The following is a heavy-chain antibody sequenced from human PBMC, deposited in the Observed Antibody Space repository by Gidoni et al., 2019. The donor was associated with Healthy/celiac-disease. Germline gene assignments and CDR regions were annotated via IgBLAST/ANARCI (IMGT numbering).Heavy chain of an antibody. V-gene: IGHV4-61*02. J-gene: IGHJ5*02. D-gene: IGHD6-6*01. CDR2: IYTSGST. Sequence: QVQLQESGPGLVKPSQTLSLTCTVSGGSISSGSYYWSWIRPPAGKGLEWIGRIYTSGSTNYNPSLKSRVTISVDTSKNQFSLKLSSVTAADTAVYYCARAGYSSSSRWFDPWGQGTLVTVSS. CDR3: ARAGYSSSSRWFDP. CDR1: GGSISSGSYY.